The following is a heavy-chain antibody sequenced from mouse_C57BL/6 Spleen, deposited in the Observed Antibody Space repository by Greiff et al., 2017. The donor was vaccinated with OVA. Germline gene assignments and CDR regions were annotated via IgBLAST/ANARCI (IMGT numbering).Heavy chain of an antibody. V-gene: IGHV1-77*01. CDR1: AYPFPASN. J-gene: IGHJ4*01. CDR2: IGPGSGST. CDR3: ARKATVVDAMDY. D-gene: IGHD1-1*01. Sequence: VQLQQSGAELLNPGASVRISSKPSAYPFPASNLTGVKQSPGKGLEWIGKIGPGSGSTYYKEEFKGKATLTADKSSSTAYMQLSSLTSEDSAVYFCARKATVVDAMDYWGQGTSVTVSS.